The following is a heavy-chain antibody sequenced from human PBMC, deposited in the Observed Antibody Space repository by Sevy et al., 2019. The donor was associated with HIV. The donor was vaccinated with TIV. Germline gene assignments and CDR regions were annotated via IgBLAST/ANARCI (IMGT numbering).Heavy chain of an antibody. CDR3: ARMDIAVAGSYPFDD. D-gene: IGHD6-19*01. J-gene: IGHJ4*02. CDR1: GGSVRSSSYY. V-gene: IGHV4-39*01. CDR2: IYYIGST. Sequence: SETLSLTCTVSGGSVRSSSYYWGWIRQPPGEGLEWIASIYYIGSTNYNPSLESRVTISDDTSKNQFSLKLISVTAADTAVYYCARMDIAVAGSYPFDDWGQGTLVTVSS.